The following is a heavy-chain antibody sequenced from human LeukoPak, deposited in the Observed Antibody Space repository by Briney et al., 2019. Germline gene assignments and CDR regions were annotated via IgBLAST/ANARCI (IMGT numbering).Heavy chain of an antibody. V-gene: IGHV3-21*01. J-gene: IGHJ6*02. CDR3: ARDAVDTANAV. CDR2: ISSSSSYI. CDR1: GFTFSSYG. D-gene: IGHD5-18*01. Sequence: PGGSLRLSCAASGFTFSSYGMNWVRQAPGKGLEWVSSISSSSSYIYYADSVKGRFTISRDNAKNSLYLQMNSLRAEDTAVYYCARDAVDTANAVWGQGTTVTVSS.